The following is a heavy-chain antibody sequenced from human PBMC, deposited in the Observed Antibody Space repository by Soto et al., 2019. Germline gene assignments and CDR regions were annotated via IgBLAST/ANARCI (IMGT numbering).Heavy chain of an antibody. Sequence: EVQLLESGGDLVQPGGSLRLSCAAAGFTFSSYAMSWVRQAPGKGLEWVSAITGGGGSTYYADSVKGRFTISRDNSKNTLYLKMNSLRVEDTAVYYWAKGSGGSRPYYFDYWGQGTLVTVSS. J-gene: IGHJ4*02. CDR1: GFTFSSYA. D-gene: IGHD2-15*01. V-gene: IGHV3-23*01. CDR2: ITGGGGST. CDR3: AKGSGGSRPYYFDY.